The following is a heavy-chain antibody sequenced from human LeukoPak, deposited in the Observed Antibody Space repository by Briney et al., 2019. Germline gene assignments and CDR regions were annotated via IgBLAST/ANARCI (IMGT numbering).Heavy chain of an antibody. J-gene: IGHJ5*02. D-gene: IGHD7-27*01. CDR2: SNHSGST. CDR1: GGSFSGYY. V-gene: IGHV4-34*01. CDR3: ARGQTGWHRVNRYNWFDP. Sequence: PSETLSLTCAVYGGSFSGYYWSWIRQPPRKGLEWIGESNHSGSTNYNPSLKSQVSISVDTSKNQFSLKLSSVTAADTAVYYCARGQTGWHRVNRYNWFDPWGQGTLVTVSS.